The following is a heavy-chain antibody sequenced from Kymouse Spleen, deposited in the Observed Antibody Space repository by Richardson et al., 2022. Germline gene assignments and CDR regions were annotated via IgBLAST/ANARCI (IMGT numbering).Heavy chain of an antibody. CDR1: GGSFSGYY. J-gene: IGHJ4*02. CDR2: INHSGST. Sequence: QVQLQQWGAGLLKPSETLSLTCAVYGGSFSGYYWSWIRQPPGKGLEWIGEINHSGSTNYNPSLKSRVTISVDTSKNQFSLKLSSVTAADTAVYYCARLPPGRGFDYWGQGTLVTVSS. D-gene: IGHD3-10*01. CDR3: ARLPPGRGFDY. V-gene: IGHV4-34*01.